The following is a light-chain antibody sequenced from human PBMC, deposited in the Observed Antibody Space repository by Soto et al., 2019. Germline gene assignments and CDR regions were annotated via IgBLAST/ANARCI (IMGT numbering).Light chain of an antibody. J-gene: IGKJ1*01. V-gene: IGKV1-5*03. CDR3: LQHNSYPRT. Sequence: DIQMTQSPSTLSASVVDRVTITFRASQSISGWLAWYQQKPGKVPKLLIYKASSLESGVPSRFSGSGSGTEFTLTISSLQPEDFATYYCLQHNSYPRTFGQGTKVDIK. CDR2: KAS. CDR1: QSISGW.